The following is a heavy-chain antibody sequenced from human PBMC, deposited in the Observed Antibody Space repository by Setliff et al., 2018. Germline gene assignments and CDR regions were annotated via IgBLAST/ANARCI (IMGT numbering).Heavy chain of an antibody. CDR1: GFSFSIFW. V-gene: IGHV3-7*01. CDR2: IKQDGSEK. CDR3: ARDRGGGLYDY. D-gene: IGHD3-16*01. J-gene: IGHJ4*02. Sequence: PGGSLRLSCAGSGFSFSIFWMSWVRQAPGKGLEWVATIKQDGSEKYDVDSVKGRFTISRDNAKNSLYLQMDSLRVEDTAMYFCARDRGGGLYDYWGRGTLVTVSS.